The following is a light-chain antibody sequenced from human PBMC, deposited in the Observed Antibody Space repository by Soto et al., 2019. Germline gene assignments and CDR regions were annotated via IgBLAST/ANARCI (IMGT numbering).Light chain of an antibody. J-gene: IGKJ2*01. CDR3: LQYFDYPYT. Sequence: AIRMTQSPSSLSASAGDRVTITCRASDNILSYLAWYQQQPGKAPKLLIYAASTLQNGVPSRFSGSGSATDFALTISRLQSEDFATYHWLQYFDYPYTFGQGTKLEIK. V-gene: IGKV1-8*01. CDR2: AAS. CDR1: DNILSY.